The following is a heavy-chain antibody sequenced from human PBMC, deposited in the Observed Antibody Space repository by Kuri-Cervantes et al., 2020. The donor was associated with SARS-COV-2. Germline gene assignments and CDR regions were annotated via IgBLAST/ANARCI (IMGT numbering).Heavy chain of an antibody. D-gene: IGHD3-3*01. CDR1: GFTFSSYG. J-gene: IGHJ6*02. CDR3: ASSRSITIFGVVINYYYGMDV. CDR2: ISYDGSNK. V-gene: IGHV3-30*03. Sequence: LSLTCAASGFTFSSYGMHWVRQAPGKGLEWVAVISYDGSNKYYADSVKGRFTISRDKSKNTLYLQMNSLRAEDTAVYYCASSRSITIFGVVINYYYGMDVWGQGTTVTVSS.